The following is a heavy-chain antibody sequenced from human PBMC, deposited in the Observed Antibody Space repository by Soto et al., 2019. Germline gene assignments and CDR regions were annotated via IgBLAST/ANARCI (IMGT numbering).Heavy chain of an antibody. J-gene: IGHJ5*02. V-gene: IGHV3-15*01. CDR3: TTAIVVPRFDP. D-gene: IGHD2-2*01. CDR2: IKSKTDGGTT. CDR1: GFTFNNAW. Sequence: EVQLVESGGGLVKPGGSLRLSCAASGFTFNNAWMNWVRQAPGKGLEWVGRIKSKTDGGTTDYAARVKDRFTISRDDSRNTLYLQMNSLKTEDTAVYSCTTAIVVPRFDPWGQGTLVTVSS.